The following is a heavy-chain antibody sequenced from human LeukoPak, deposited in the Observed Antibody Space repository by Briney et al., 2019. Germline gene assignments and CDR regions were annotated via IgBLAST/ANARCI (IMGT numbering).Heavy chain of an antibody. V-gene: IGHV4-4*07. J-gene: IGHJ4*02. CDR2: IYTSGST. Sequence: PSETLSLTCTLYGGSISSYYWSWIRQPAGKGLEWIGRIYTSGSTNYNPSLKSRVTMSVDTSKNQFSLKLSSVTAADTAVYYCASTLGYCSSTSCPDYWGQGTLVTVSS. D-gene: IGHD2-2*01. CDR3: ASTLGYCSSTSCPDY. CDR1: GGSISSYY.